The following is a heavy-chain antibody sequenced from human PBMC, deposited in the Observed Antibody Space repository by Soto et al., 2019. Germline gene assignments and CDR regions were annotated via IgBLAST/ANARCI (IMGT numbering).Heavy chain of an antibody. CDR1: GASVTTQY. J-gene: IGHJ4*02. CDR3: ARGSDSRKVGY. D-gene: IGHD2-21*01. Sequence: SDTLSLTCTVSGASVTTQYGSWIRQPPGQGLEWIGYIYNSGDTNYNPSLRSRATISADTSKNQVSLKLTSVTAADTAMYNCARGSDSRKVGYWGQGTPVTVS. V-gene: IGHV4-59*02. CDR2: IYNSGDT.